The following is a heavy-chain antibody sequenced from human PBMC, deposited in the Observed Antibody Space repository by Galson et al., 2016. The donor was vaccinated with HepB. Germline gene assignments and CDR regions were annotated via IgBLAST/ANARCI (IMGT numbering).Heavy chain of an antibody. CDR3: AGQRLDWYFDL. V-gene: IGHV3-23*01. CDR1: GFTFRSYD. J-gene: IGHJ2*01. Sequence: SLRLSCAASGFTFRSYDMGWVRPAPGKGLEWVSTISGSGASTYYADSVKGRLTISRDNSKNTLYLQMNSLRAEDTAVYYCAGQRLDWYFDLWGRGTLVTVSP. D-gene: IGHD5-12*01. CDR2: ISGSGAST.